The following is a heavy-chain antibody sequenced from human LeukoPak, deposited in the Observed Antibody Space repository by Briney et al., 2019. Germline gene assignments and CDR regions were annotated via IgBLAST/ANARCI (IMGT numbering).Heavy chain of an antibody. Sequence: PGGSLRLSCAASGFTLSSYAMHWVRQAPGKGLEWVAVISYDGSNKYYADSVKGRFTISRDNSKNTLYLQMNSLRAEDTAVYYCARGPLRGGAFDYWGQGTLVTVSS. CDR1: GFTLSSYA. CDR2: ISYDGSNK. V-gene: IGHV3-30-3*01. CDR3: ARGPLRGGAFDY. D-gene: IGHD3-16*01. J-gene: IGHJ4*02.